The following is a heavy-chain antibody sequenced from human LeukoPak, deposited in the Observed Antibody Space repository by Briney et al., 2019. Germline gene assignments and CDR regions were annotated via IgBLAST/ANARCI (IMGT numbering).Heavy chain of an antibody. Sequence: SETLSLTCAVYDGSFSGYYWSWIRQPPGKGLEWIGEINHSGSTNYNPSLKSRVTISIDTSKNQFSLKLSSVTAADTAVYYCARERADTAMVLNVFDYWGQGTLVTVSS. CDR3: ARERADTAMVLNVFDY. CDR2: INHSGST. CDR1: DGSFSGYY. D-gene: IGHD5-18*01. V-gene: IGHV4-34*01. J-gene: IGHJ4*02.